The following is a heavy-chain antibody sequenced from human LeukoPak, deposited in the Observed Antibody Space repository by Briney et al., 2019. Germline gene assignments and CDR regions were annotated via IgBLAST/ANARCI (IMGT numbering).Heavy chain of an antibody. Sequence: SETLSLTCTVSGYSISSGYYWGWIRQPPGKGLEWIGSIYYSGSTYYNPSLKSRVTVSVDTSKNQFSLKLSSVTAADAAVYYCARDGIAAPGGWFDPWGQGTLVTVSS. CDR3: ARDGIAAPGGWFDP. V-gene: IGHV4-38-2*02. CDR1: GYSISSGYY. J-gene: IGHJ5*02. CDR2: IYYSGST. D-gene: IGHD6-6*01.